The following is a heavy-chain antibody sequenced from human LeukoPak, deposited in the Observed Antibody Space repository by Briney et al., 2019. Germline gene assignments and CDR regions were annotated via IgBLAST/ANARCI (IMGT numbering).Heavy chain of an antibody. D-gene: IGHD2-21*01. J-gene: IGHJ4*02. CDR1: GFTFSNYA. CDR2: LNGGRT. Sequence: GGSLRLSCVAPGFTFSNYAMSWVRQAPGRGLEWIAALNGGRTFFQDSVRGRCTISRDNSRSTLYLQLNSLTGDDTAVYYCVKEVPTYGYFDYWGRGTLATVSS. V-gene: IGHV3-23*01. CDR3: VKEVPTYGYFDY.